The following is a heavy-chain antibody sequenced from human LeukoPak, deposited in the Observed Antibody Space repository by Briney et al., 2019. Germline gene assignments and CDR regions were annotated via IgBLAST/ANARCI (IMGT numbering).Heavy chain of an antibody. Sequence: TGGSLRLSCAASGFIFGSYGMHWVRQAPGKGLEWVAFTPYHGVSRYYTESVKGRFTISRDNSKSTLYLQMNSLRIKDTAVYYCAKDRHGDYTSDYWGQGTLVIVSS. V-gene: IGHV3-30*02. CDR1: GFIFGSYG. J-gene: IGHJ4*02. CDR3: AKDRHGDYTSDY. D-gene: IGHD4-17*01. CDR2: TPYHGVSR.